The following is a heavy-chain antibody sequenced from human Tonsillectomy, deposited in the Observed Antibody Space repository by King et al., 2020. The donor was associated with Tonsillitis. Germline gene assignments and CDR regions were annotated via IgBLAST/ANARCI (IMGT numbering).Heavy chain of an antibody. D-gene: IGHD1-26*01. V-gene: IGHV3-43*01. Sequence: VQLVVSGRVVVQPGGSLRLSCAASGFTFDEYTMHWVRQAPGEGLKGVSLFSWDGSSTYYADSVKGRFTISRDNSKNTLYLQMNSLTTEDSALYYCAKDETVGATTGQYFHHWGQGTLVTVSS. CDR2: FSWDGSST. CDR3: AKDETVGATTGQYFHH. J-gene: IGHJ1*01. CDR1: GFTFDEYT.